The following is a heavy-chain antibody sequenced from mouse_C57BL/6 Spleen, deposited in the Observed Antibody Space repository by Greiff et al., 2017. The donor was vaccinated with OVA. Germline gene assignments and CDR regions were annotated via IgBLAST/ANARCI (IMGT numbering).Heavy chain of an antibody. CDR2: IYPRSGNT. CDR3: ARDSNYESYWYFDV. V-gene: IGHV1-81*01. D-gene: IGHD2-5*01. Sequence: QVQLQQSGAELARPGASVKLSCKASGYTFTSYGISWVKQITGQGLEWIGEIYPRSGNTYYNEKLKGKATLTADKSSSTAYMELRSLTSEDSAVYFCARDSNYESYWYFDVWGTGTTVTVSS. J-gene: IGHJ1*03. CDR1: GYTFTSYG.